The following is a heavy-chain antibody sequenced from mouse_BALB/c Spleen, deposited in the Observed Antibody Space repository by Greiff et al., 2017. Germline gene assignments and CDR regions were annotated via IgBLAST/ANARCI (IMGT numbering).Heavy chain of an antibody. D-gene: IGHD1-1*01. V-gene: IGHV1S135*01. CDR2: IDPFNGGT. J-gene: IGHJ1*01. CDR1: GYSFTSYY. Sequence: SGPELMKPGASVKISCKASGYSFTSYYMHWVKQSHGKSLEWIGYIDPFNGGTSYNQKFKGKATLTVDKSSSTAYMHLSSLTSEDSAVYYCARDYGSSSPLYFDVWGAGTTVTVSS. CDR3: ARDYGSSSPLYFDV.